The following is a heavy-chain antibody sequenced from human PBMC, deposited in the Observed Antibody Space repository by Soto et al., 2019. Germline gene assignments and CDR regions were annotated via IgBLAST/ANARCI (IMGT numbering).Heavy chain of an antibody. CDR1: GGSFTGYY. CDR2: VSHRGST. D-gene: IGHD2-15*01. V-gene: IGHV4-34*01. CDR3: ARGYRRIFDY. J-gene: IGHJ4*02. Sequence: SETLSLTCAVYGGSFTGYYGCWIRQSPGKGLEWIGEVSHRGSTNYNPSLKSRVTISVDTSKNQFSLKLSSVTAADTAVYYCARGYRRIFDYWGQGTLVTVSS.